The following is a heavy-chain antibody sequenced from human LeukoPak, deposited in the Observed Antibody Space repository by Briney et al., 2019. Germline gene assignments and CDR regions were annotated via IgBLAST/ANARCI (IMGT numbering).Heavy chain of an antibody. V-gene: IGHV3-30*03. CDR3: ARNGQIITYYYYYYMDV. D-gene: IGHD2-8*01. Sequence: GGSLRLSCAASGFTFSNYWMNWVRQAPGKGLEWVAVISYDGSNKYYADSVKGRFTISRDNSKNTLYLQMNSLRAEDTAVYYCARNGQIITYYYYYYMDVWGKGTTVTVSS. J-gene: IGHJ6*03. CDR1: GFTFSNYW. CDR2: ISYDGSNK.